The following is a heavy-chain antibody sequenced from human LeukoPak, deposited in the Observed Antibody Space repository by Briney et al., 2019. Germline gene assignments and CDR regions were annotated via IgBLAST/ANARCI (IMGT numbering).Heavy chain of an antibody. J-gene: IGHJ4*02. CDR1: GFTFSSYW. V-gene: IGHV3-74*01. Sequence: GGSLRVSCAASGFTFSSYWMHWVRQAPGKGLVWVSRITSDGSSTSYADSVEGRFTISRDNAKNTLYLQMNSLRAEDTAVYYCARGPYYYDSSGYYYEDWGQGTLVTVSS. CDR2: ITSDGSST. D-gene: IGHD3-22*01. CDR3: ARGPYYYDSSGYYYED.